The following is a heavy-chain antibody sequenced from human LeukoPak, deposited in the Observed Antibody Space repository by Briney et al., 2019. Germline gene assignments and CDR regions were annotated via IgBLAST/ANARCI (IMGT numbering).Heavy chain of an antibody. CDR2: INPNSGGT. Sequence: ASVKVSCNASGYTFTVYYMHWVRQAPGQGLEWMGWINPNSGGTNYAQKFQGRVTMTRDTSISTAYMELSRLRSDDTAVYYCARDLPSGGSYLYFDYWGQGTLVTVSS. J-gene: IGHJ4*02. CDR1: GYTFTVYY. D-gene: IGHD1-26*01. CDR3: ARDLPSGGSYLYFDY. V-gene: IGHV1-2*02.